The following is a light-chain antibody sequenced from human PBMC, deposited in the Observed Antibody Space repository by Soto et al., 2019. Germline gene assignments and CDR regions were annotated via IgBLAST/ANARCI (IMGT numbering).Light chain of an antibody. CDR3: VQRSTWPWT. CDR2: DTS. J-gene: IGKJ1*01. V-gene: IGKV3-11*01. Sequence: EIVLTQSPATLSLSPGERATLSCRASQSVSSYLAWYHHKPGQAPRLLIYDTSNRATGTPARFGGSGSGTDFTLTINSLEPEDFAVYYCVQRSTWPWTVGQGTKVESK. CDR1: QSVSSY.